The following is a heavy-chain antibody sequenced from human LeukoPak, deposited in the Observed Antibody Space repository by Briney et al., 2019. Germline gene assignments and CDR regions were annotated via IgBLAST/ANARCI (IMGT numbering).Heavy chain of an antibody. J-gene: IGHJ4*02. CDR1: GFTFSSYA. D-gene: IGHD5-18*01. Sequence: PGGSLRLSCAASGFTFSSYAVNWVRQAPGKGLEWVSAISGSGGSTYYADSVKGRFTISRDNSKNTLYLQMNSLRAEDTAVYYCAKERGYSYGLYYFDYWGQGTLVTVSS. CDR3: AKERGYSYGLYYFDY. V-gene: IGHV3-23*01. CDR2: ISGSGGST.